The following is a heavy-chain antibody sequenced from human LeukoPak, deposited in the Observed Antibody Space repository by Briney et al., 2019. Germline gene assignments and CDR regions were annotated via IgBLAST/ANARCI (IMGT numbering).Heavy chain of an antibody. Sequence: GGSLRLSCAASGFTFSNYWMSWVRQAPGKGLEWVSLISWDGGRTYYVDSVKGRFTISRDNSKNSLYLQMNSLRTEDTALYYCAKDATVTTDYYFDYWGQGTLVTVSS. CDR1: GFTFSNYW. V-gene: IGHV3-43*01. CDR2: ISWDGGRT. J-gene: IGHJ4*02. D-gene: IGHD4-17*01. CDR3: AKDATVTTDYYFDY.